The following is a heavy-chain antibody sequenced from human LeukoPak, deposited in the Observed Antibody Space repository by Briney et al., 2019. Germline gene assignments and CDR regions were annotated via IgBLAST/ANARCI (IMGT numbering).Heavy chain of an antibody. D-gene: IGHD3-3*01. V-gene: IGHV3-21*01. Sequence: PGGSLRLSCAASGFTFSSYSMNWGRQAPGKGLEWVSSISSSSSYIYYVDSVKGRFTISRDNANNSLYLQMNSLRAEDTAVYYCASYDFWSGSHSNFDYWGQGTLVTVSS. CDR2: ISSSSSYI. CDR1: GFTFSSYS. J-gene: IGHJ4*02. CDR3: ASYDFWSGSHSNFDY.